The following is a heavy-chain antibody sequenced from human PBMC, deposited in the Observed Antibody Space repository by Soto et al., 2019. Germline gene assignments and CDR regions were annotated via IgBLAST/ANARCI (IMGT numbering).Heavy chain of an antibody. J-gene: IGHJ5*02. V-gene: IGHV4-34*01. CDR2: ITFRGVT. CDR1: CDSLSFYA. CDR3: ARKLEASIRHVEWFSYKWFDP. D-gene: IGHD3-9*01. Sequence: LSLTCDLHCDSLSFYAWSGIRQPPGKGLEWIGEITFRGVTNYHPSLKSRLSMSVDTSKNRISLNVSSVTAADTALYFCARKLEASIRHVEWFSYKWFDPWGPGTMVTVSS.